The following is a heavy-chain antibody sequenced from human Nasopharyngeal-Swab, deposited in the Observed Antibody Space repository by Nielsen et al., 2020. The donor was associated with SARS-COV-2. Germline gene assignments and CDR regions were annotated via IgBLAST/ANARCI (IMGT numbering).Heavy chain of an antibody. J-gene: IGHJ4*02. CDR1: GFTFSSYW. D-gene: IGHD5-18*01. Sequence: GESLKISCAASGFTFSSYWMSWVRQAPGKGLEWVANIKQDGSNKYYADSVKGRFTISRDNSKNTLYLQMNSLRAEDTAVYYCARAETGYSYGYPFDYWGQGTLVTVSS. V-gene: IGHV3-7*01. CDR3: ARAETGYSYGYPFDY. CDR2: IKQDGSNK.